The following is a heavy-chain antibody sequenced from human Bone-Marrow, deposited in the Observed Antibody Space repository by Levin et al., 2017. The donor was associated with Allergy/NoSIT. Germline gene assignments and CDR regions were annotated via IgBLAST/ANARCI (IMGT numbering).Heavy chain of an antibody. Sequence: ASVKVSCKASGYTFTGYYMHWVRQAPGQGLEWMGRINPNSGGTNYAQKFQGRVTMTRDTSISTAYMELSRLRSDDTAVYYCARGLATEFYYYYYMDVWGKGTTVTVSS. V-gene: IGHV1-2*06. CDR1: GYTFTGYY. D-gene: IGHD3-3*02. CDR3: ARGLATEFYYYYYMDV. CDR2: INPNSGGT. J-gene: IGHJ6*03.